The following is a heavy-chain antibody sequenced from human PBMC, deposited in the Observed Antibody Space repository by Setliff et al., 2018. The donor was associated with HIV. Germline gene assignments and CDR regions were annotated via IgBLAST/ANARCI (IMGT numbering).Heavy chain of an antibody. J-gene: IGHJ6*03. Sequence: SETLSLTCSVSGGSISVNNYYWAWVRQPPGKGLEWIGSVHKSGNSYYKPSLKGRATISVDTSENHFSLRLNSVTAADTAVYYCARLDYSNYYSYYIDVWGEGTKVTVSS. CDR3: ARLDYSNYYSYYIDV. V-gene: IGHV4-39*02. D-gene: IGHD4-4*01. CDR2: VHKSGNS. CDR1: GGSISVNNYY.